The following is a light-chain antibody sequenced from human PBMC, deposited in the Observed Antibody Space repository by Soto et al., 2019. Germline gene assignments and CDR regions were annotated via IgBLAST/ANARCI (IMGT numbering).Light chain of an antibody. CDR2: DAS. J-gene: IGKJ2*01. CDR1: QNIARW. Sequence: DTQMTQSPSTLSASVGDRVTITCRASQNIARWLAWYQQKPGKAPKLLIYDASTLESGVTSRFSGSGSGTEFTLTITGLQPDDFATYYCQQYNTYSVPFGQGTKLDIK. V-gene: IGKV1-5*01. CDR3: QQYNTYSVP.